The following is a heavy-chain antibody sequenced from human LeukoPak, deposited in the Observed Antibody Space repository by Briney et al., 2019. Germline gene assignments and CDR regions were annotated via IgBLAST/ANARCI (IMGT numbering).Heavy chain of an antibody. CDR1: GGTFSSYA. CDR2: IIPIFGTA. V-gene: IGHV1-69*05. J-gene: IGHJ4*02. CDR3: ARSLFFGVVTRFDY. Sequence: SVKVSCKASGGTFSSYAISWVRQAPGQGLEWMGRIIPIFGTANYAQKFQGRVTITTDESTSTAYMELSSLRSEDTAVYYCARSLFFGVVTRFDYWGQGTLVTVSS. D-gene: IGHD3-3*01.